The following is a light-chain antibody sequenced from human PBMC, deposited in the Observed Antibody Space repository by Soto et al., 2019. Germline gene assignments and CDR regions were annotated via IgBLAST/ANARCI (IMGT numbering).Light chain of an antibody. CDR1: SSDVGGYNY. V-gene: IGLV2-8*01. CDR2: EVS. CDR3: SSYAGSNKGV. J-gene: IGLJ2*01. Sequence: QSVLTQPPSASGSPGQSVTISCTGTSSDVGGYNYVSWYQQHPGKAPKLMIYEVSKRPSGVPDRFSGSKSGNTASLTVSGLQAVDEADYYCSSYAGSNKGVFGGGTKVNVL.